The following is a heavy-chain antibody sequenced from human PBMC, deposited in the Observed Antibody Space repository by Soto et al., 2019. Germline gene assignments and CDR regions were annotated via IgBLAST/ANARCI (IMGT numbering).Heavy chain of an antibody. V-gene: IGHV4-39*07. CDR2: IYYSGST. CDR1: GGSISSSSYY. Sequence: SETLSLTCTVSGGSISSSSYYWGWIRQPPGKGLGWIGSIYYSGSTYYNPSLKGRVTISVDTSKNQFSLKLSSVTAADTAVYYCARSKQRIQLGQTTFNYYYMDVWGKGTTVTVSS. D-gene: IGHD5-18*01. CDR3: ARSKQRIQLGQTTFNYYYMDV. J-gene: IGHJ6*03.